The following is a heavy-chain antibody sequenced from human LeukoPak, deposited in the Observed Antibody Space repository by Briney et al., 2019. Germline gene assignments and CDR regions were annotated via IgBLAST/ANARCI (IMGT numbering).Heavy chain of an antibody. D-gene: IGHD3-22*01. CDR2: IIPIFGTA. J-gene: IGHJ4*02. CDR1: GGTSSSYA. Sequence: SVKVSCKASGGTSSSYAISWVRQAPGQGLEGMGGIIPIFGTANYAQKFQGRVTITADESTSTAYMELSSLRSEDTAVYYCARGNYYYDSSGYYYGQFDYWGQGTLVTVSS. V-gene: IGHV1-69*13. CDR3: ARGNYYYDSSGYYYGQFDY.